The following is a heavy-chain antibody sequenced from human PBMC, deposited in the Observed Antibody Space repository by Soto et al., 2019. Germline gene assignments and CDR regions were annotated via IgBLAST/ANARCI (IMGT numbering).Heavy chain of an antibody. V-gene: IGHV4-59*01. D-gene: IGHD2-2*01. CDR3: ARAGYCSSTSCYRPYNWFDP. J-gene: IGHJ5*02. Sequence: SETLSLTCTVSGGSISSYYWSWIRQPPGKGLEWIGYIYYSGSTNYNPSLKSRVSISVDTSKNQFSLKLSSVTAADTAVYYCARAGYCSSTSCYRPYNWFDPWGQGTLVTVSS. CDR2: IYYSGST. CDR1: GGSISSYY.